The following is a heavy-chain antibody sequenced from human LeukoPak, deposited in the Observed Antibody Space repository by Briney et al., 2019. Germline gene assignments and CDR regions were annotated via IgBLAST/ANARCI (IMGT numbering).Heavy chain of an antibody. D-gene: IGHD4-17*01. J-gene: IGHJ4*02. CDR3: ARPTLYDYGDYPPYY. Sequence: ASVKVSCKASGYTFTGYYMHWVRQAPGQGLEWMGWINPNSGGTNYAQKFQGRVTMTRDTSISTAYMELSRLRSDDTAVYYCARPTLYDYGDYPPYYWGQGTLVTVPS. V-gene: IGHV1-2*02. CDR1: GYTFTGYY. CDR2: INPNSGGT.